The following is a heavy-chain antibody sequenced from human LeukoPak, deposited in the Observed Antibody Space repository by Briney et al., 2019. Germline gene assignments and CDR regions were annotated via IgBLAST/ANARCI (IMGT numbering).Heavy chain of an antibody. CDR2: IYYSGST. CDR1: GGSISSSSYY. J-gene: IGHJ6*03. CDR3: ARLVDYSNLLRMYYYYYMDV. D-gene: IGHD4-11*01. V-gene: IGHV4-39*01. Sequence: SETLSLTCTVSGGSISSSSYYWGWIRQPPGKGLEWIGSIYYSGSTYYNPSLKSRVTISVDTSKNQFSLKLSSVTAADTAVYYCARLVDYSNLLRMYYYYYMDVWGKGTTVTVSS.